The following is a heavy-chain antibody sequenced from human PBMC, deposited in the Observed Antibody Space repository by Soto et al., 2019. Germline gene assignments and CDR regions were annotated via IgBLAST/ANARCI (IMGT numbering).Heavy chain of an antibody. Sequence: QVQLQQWGAGLLKPSETLSLTCAVYGGSFSGYYWSWIRQPPGKGLEWIGEINHSGSTNYNPSLKSLVTISVDTSKNQFSLKLSSVTAADTAVYYCARGRGYYDSSGYYPFFDYWCQGTLVTVSS. D-gene: IGHD3-22*01. CDR3: ARGRGYYDSSGYYPFFDY. CDR1: GGSFSGYY. CDR2: INHSGST. V-gene: IGHV4-34*01. J-gene: IGHJ4*02.